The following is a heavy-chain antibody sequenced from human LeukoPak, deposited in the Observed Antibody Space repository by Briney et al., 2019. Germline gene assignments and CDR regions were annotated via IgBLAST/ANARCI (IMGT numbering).Heavy chain of an antibody. J-gene: IGHJ4*02. Sequence: SQTLSLTCTVSGGSISSGGHYWSWIRQHPGKGLEWIGYIYYSGSTYYNPSLKSRVTISVDTSKNQFSLKLSSVTAADTAVYYCARAGLYYYDSSGYSHLPYYFDYWGQGTLSPSPQ. CDR1: GGSISSGGHY. D-gene: IGHD3-22*01. V-gene: IGHV4-31*03. CDR3: ARAGLYYYDSSGYSHLPYYFDY. CDR2: IYYSGST.